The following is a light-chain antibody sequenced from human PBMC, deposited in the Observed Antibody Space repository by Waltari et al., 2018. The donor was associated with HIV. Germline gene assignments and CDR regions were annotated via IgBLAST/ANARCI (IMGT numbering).Light chain of an antibody. CDR2: DVS. Sequence: QSALTQPASVSGSPGQSIPISCTGTSSDVGGYNSVPRYQQHPGKAPKLMIYDVSNRPSGVSNRFSGSKSGNTASLTISGLQAEDKADYYCSSYTSSSTLWVFGGGTKLTVL. CDR1: SSDVGGYNS. V-gene: IGLV2-14*03. CDR3: SSYTSSSTLWV. J-gene: IGLJ3*02.